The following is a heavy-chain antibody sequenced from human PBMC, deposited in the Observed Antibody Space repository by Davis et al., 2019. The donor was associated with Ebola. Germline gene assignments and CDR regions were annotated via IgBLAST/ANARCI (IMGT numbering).Heavy chain of an antibody. CDR3: ARDNEGGRFLEWLLYYYYGMDV. Sequence: GESLKISCAASGFTFSTYTMAWVRQAPGKGLEWVSSISISSAFIYYADSVKGRFTVSRDNAKNSLSLQMNSLRAEDTAVYYCARDNEGGRFLEWLLYYYYGMDVWGKGTTVTVSS. J-gene: IGHJ6*04. CDR1: GFTFSTYT. D-gene: IGHD3-3*01. CDR2: ISISSAFI. V-gene: IGHV3-21*01.